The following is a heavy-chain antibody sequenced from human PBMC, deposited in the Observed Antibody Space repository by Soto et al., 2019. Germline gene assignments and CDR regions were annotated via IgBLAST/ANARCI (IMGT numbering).Heavy chain of an antibody. CDR2: TYYKSKWYN. CDR1: GPSVAINTAP. CDR3: ARGVWYYYGSGSYCANNWFDP. D-gene: IGHD3-10*01. Sequence: PSHTLALTGAISGPSVAINTAPWNWIRDSASRVLEWLGSTYYKSKWYNDYAVSVKSRITINPDPSKNQFSLQLNSVTPEDTAVYYCARGVWYYYGSGSYCANNWFDPWGQGTLVTVSS. V-gene: IGHV6-1*01. J-gene: IGHJ5*02.